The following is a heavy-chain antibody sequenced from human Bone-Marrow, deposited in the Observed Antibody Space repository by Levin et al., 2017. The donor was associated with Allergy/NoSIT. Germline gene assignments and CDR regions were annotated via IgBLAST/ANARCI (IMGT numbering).Heavy chain of an antibody. CDR3: AKDRAGIAAAGGADDAFDI. V-gene: IGHV3-23*01. CDR2: ISGSGGST. J-gene: IGHJ3*02. Sequence: GGSLRLSCAASGFTFSSYAMSWVRQAPGKGLEWVSAISGSGGSTYYADSVKGRFTISRDNSKNTLYLQMNSLRAEDTAVYYCAKDRAGIAAAGGADDAFDIWGQGTMVTVSS. CDR1: GFTFSSYA. D-gene: IGHD6-13*01.